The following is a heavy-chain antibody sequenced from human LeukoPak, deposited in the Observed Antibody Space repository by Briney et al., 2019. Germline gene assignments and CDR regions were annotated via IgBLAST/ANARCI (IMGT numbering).Heavy chain of an antibody. CDR1: GFTFSSYS. CDR2: ISSSSSYI. CDR3: ARARGYGTIDY. Sequence: GGSLRLSCAASGFTFSSYSMNWVRPAPGKGLEWVSSISSSSSYIYYADSVKGRFTISRDNAKNSLYLQMNSLRAEDTAVYYCARARGYGTIDYWGQGTLVTVSS. J-gene: IGHJ4*02. D-gene: IGHD5-12*01. V-gene: IGHV3-21*01.